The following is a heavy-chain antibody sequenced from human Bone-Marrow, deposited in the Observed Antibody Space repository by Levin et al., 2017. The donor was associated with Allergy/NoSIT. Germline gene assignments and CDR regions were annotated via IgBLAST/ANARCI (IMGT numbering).Heavy chain of an antibody. D-gene: IGHD4-17*01. CDR3: ARPTQDYGDYNDAFDI. CDR2: ISYDANNE. J-gene: IGHJ3*02. V-gene: IGHV3-30-3*01. CDR1: GFAFSVYR. Sequence: SCTASGFAFSVYRMHWVRQAPGKGLEWVAIISYDANNEYYADSVKGRFTLSRDNSRNTLYLQMNSLRPEDTALYYCARPTQDYGDYNDAFDIWGRGTMVTVSS.